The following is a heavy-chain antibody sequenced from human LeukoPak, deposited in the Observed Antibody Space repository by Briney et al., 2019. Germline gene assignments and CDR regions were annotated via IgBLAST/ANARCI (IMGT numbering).Heavy chain of an antibody. CDR1: GGSISSGTHY. J-gene: IGHJ4*02. CDR2: IYYTGIA. D-gene: IGHD3-16*01. V-gene: IGHV4-31*03. Sequence: SETLSLTCTVSGGSISSGTHYYNWIRQHPGKGLEWIGYIYYTGIASYNPSLKSRVTMSVDTSMNQVSLKVTSLTAADTAVYYCAASSGVTLGRFWGQGALVTVSS. CDR3: AASSGVTLGRF.